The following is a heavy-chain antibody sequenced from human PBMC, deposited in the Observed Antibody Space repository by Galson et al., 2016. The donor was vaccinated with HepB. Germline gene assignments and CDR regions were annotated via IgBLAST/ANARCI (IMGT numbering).Heavy chain of an antibody. CDR2: TYYRSRWYN. CDR1: GDSVSSSSAA. Sequence: CAISGDSVSSSSAAWNWIRQSPSRGLEWLGRTYYRSRWYNDYAVSVKSRITINPDTSKNQFSLQLNSVTPEDTAVYYCASDVVSGPNAYGMDVWGQGTTVTASS. V-gene: IGHV6-1*01. CDR3: ASDVVSGPNAYGMDV. D-gene: IGHD3-3*02. J-gene: IGHJ6*02.